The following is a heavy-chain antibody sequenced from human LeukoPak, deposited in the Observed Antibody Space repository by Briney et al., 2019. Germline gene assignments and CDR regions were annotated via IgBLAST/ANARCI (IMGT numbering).Heavy chain of an antibody. CDR1: GFTFNTYS. Sequence: GGSLRLSCEASGFTFNTYSMNWARQAPGKGLEWVSSIDSSGGYMFYADSVKGRFIISRDSSKNTLYLQMNSLRAEDTAVYYCAKSRLTTGFDPWGQGTLVTVSS. CDR3: AKSRLTTGFDP. J-gene: IGHJ5*02. V-gene: IGHV3-21*01. CDR2: IDSSGGYM. D-gene: IGHD4-11*01.